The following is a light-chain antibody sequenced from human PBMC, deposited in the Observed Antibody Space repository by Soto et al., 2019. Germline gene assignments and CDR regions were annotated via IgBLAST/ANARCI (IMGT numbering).Light chain of an antibody. J-gene: IGKJ4*01. Sequence: EIALTQSPPTLSLSPGERATLSCRASQSVSSYLAWYQQKPGQPPRLLIYDASNRATGVPARFSGSGSGTDFTLTISSLEPEDFALYYCQQRSNWPMTFGGGTKVESK. CDR3: QQRSNWPMT. V-gene: IGKV3-11*01. CDR2: DAS. CDR1: QSVSSY.